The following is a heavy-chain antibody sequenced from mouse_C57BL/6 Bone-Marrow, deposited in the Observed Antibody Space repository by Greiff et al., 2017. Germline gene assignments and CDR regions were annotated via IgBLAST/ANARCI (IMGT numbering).Heavy chain of an antibody. Sequence: EVKLEESGAELVKPGASVKLSCTASGFNITDYYMPWVKQRTEQGLEWIGRIDPEDGETKYAPKFQGKATITADTTSNTAYLQLSSLTSENTAFYYCAPTPIYYYDGWFAYWGQGTLVTVSA. V-gene: IGHV14-2*01. J-gene: IGHJ3*01. CDR2: IDPEDGET. CDR1: GFNITDYY. D-gene: IGHD2-4*01. CDR3: APTPIYYYDGWFAY.